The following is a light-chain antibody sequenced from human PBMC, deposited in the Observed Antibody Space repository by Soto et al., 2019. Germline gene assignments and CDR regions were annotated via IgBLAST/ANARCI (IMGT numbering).Light chain of an antibody. V-gene: IGKV3-15*01. CDR1: QSVNGN. J-gene: IGKJ4*01. CDR2: GAS. Sequence: EIVMTQFPATLSVSPGERATVSCRASQSVNGNLAWYQHKPGQAPRLLISGASTGATGIPARFSGSGSGTEFTLTINSLQSEDFAIYYCQQYDKWPVTFGGGTKVEI. CDR3: QQYDKWPVT.